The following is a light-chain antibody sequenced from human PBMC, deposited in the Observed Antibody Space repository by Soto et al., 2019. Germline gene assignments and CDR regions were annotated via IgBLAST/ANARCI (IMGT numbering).Light chain of an antibody. CDR1: LGVARY. J-gene: IGKJ1*01. V-gene: IGKV1-9*01. Sequence: IQLTQSPSSLSASVVDRVTITFRASLGVARYLAWYQQKPGTAPKLLIYAASTLQSGVPSRFSGSGSGTDFTLTISSLQPEDSATYYCQHLNSYPRTFGQGTKVDIK. CDR3: QHLNSYPRT. CDR2: AAS.